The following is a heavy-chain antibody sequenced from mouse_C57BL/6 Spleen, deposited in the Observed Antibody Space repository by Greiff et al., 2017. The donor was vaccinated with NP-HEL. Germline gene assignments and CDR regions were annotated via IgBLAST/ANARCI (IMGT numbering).Heavy chain of an antibody. V-gene: IGHV14-2*01. CDR3: ARSVDYDFDY. J-gene: IGHJ2*01. D-gene: IGHD2-4*01. CDR1: GFNITDYY. CDR2: IDPEAGET. Sequence: EVQLQQSGAELVKPGASVKLSCTASGFNITDYYMHWVKQRTEQGLEWIGRIDPEAGETKYTPKFQGKATLTADTPSNTAYLQLSSLTSEDTAVYYCARSVDYDFDYRGQATTLTVSS.